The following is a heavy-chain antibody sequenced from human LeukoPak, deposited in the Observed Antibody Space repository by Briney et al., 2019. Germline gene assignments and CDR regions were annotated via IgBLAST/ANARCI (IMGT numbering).Heavy chain of an antibody. CDR1: GDSISTYF. CDR3: ARLRSDSSELYFDL. Sequence: NPSETLSLTCTVSGDSISTYFWSWIRQPPGKGLEWIGYVYYSGSTNYNLSLESRITVSVDTSKNQFSLRLSSVTAADTAVYFCARLRSDSSELYFDLWGRGTLVTVSS. V-gene: IGHV4-59*01. D-gene: IGHD6-6*01. J-gene: IGHJ2*01. CDR2: VYYSGST.